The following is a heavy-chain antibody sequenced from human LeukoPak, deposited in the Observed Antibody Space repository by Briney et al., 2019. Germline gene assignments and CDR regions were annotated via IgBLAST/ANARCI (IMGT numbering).Heavy chain of an antibody. CDR2: INPSVGST. Sequence: ASVKVSCKASGYTLTRYYMHWVRQAPGQGLEWMGIINPSVGSTSYAQKFQGRVTMTRDMSTSTVYMELSSLRSEDTAVYYCASYGGDSSMDQGLQAAFDIWGQGTMVTVSS. V-gene: IGHV1-46*01. CDR3: ASYGGDSSMDQGLQAAFDI. J-gene: IGHJ3*02. CDR1: GYTLTRYY. D-gene: IGHD3-22*01.